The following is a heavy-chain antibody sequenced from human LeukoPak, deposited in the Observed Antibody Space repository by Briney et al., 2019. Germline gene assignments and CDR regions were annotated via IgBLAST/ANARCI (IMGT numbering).Heavy chain of an antibody. CDR1: GGSISSSNYY. D-gene: IGHD6-13*01. V-gene: IGHV4-39*01. J-gene: IGHJ4*02. CDR2: ISYPGST. CDR3: AAGYCTFLYYFDY. Sequence: SETLSLTRTVSGGSISSSNYYWGWIRQPPGKGLECIASISYPGSTYYNPSLRSRVTISVDTSKNQFSLKLSSVTAADTAVYYCAAGYCTFLYYFDYWGQGTLVTVSS.